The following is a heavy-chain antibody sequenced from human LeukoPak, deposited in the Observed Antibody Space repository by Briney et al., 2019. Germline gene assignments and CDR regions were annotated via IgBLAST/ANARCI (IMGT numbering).Heavy chain of an antibody. CDR1: GFTFSSYW. CDR2: IWYDGSNK. D-gene: IGHD3-10*01. CDR3: ARDPYGSGTLFDY. Sequence: PGGSLRLSCAASGFTFSSYWMSWVRQAPGKGLEWVAVIWYDGSNKYYADSVKGRFTISRDNSKNTLYLQMNSLRAEDTAVYYCARDPYGSGTLFDYWGQGTLVTVSS. J-gene: IGHJ4*02. V-gene: IGHV3-33*08.